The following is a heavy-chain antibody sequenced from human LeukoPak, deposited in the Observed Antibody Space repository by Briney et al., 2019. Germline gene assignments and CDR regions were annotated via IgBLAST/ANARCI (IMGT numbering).Heavy chain of an antibody. Sequence: GGSLRLSCAASGFTVSSNYMSWVRQAPGKGLEWVSVIYSGGSTYYADSVKGRFTISRDNSKNTLYLQMNSLRAEDTAVYYCARFAVAGYYFDYWGQGTLVTVSS. CDR2: IYSGGST. D-gene: IGHD6-19*01. CDR3: ARFAVAGYYFDY. J-gene: IGHJ4*02. CDR1: GFTVSSNY. V-gene: IGHV3-53*01.